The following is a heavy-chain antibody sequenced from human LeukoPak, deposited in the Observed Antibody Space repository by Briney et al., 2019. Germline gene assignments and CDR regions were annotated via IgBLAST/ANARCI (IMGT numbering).Heavy chain of an antibody. CDR3: ARAGGFFSPFGY. Sequence: ASETLSLTCTVSGGSISSGGYYWSWIRQHPGKGLEWIGYIYYSGSTYYNPSLKSRVTISVDTSKNQFSLKLSSVTAADTAVYYCARAGGFFSPFGYWGQGTLVTVSS. CDR2: IYYSGST. D-gene: IGHD3-3*01. V-gene: IGHV4-31*03. CDR1: GGSISSGGYY. J-gene: IGHJ4*02.